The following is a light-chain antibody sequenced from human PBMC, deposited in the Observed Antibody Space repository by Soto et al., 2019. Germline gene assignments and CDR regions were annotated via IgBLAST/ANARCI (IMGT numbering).Light chain of an antibody. CDR1: SSNIGSNT. J-gene: IGLJ2*01. CDR3: AAWDGSLNGWV. CDR2: SND. V-gene: IGLV1-44*01. Sequence: QSVLTRAPSASGTPGQRVTISCSGSSSNIGSNTVSWYQQVPGTAPKLLIYSNDQRPSGVPDRFSGSKSGTSASLAIVGLQSEDEADYYCAAWDGSLNGWVFGGGTKVTVL.